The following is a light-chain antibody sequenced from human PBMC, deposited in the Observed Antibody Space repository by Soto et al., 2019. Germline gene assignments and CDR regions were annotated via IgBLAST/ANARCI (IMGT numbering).Light chain of an antibody. J-gene: IGKJ5*01. CDR2: GAS. Sequence: EIVMTQSPATLSVSPGERATLSCRASQSVSSNLAWYQQKPGQAPRLLIYGASTRATGIPARFSGSGSGTEFTLTISSLQSEDCAVYYCQQYNNWLLITFGQGTRLEIK. V-gene: IGKV3-15*01. CDR3: QQYNNWLLIT. CDR1: QSVSSN.